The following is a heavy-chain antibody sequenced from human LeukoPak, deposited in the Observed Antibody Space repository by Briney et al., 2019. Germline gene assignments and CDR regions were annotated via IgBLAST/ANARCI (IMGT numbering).Heavy chain of an antibody. Sequence: SETLSLTCAVSGGSISSNSYYWGWIRQPPGKGLEWIGSIYYSGSTYYNPSLKSRVTISVDTSKNQFSLRLSSVTAADTAVYYCARHYGSGNMERFDYWGQGTLVTVSS. CDR3: ARHYGSGNMERFDY. CDR1: GGSISSNSYY. J-gene: IGHJ4*02. V-gene: IGHV4-39*07. CDR2: IYYSGST. D-gene: IGHD3-10*01.